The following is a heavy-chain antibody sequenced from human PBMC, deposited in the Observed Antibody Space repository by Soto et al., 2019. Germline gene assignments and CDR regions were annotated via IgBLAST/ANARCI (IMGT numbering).Heavy chain of an antibody. V-gene: IGHV3-11*01. CDR2: ISSSGSTI. CDR1: GFTFSDYY. CDR3: ARSIVDTAMVYYFDY. D-gene: IGHD5-18*01. Sequence: GGSLRLSCAASGFTFSDYYMSWIRQAPGKGLEWVSYISSSGSTIYYADSVKGRFTISRDNAKNSLYLQMNSLRAEDTAVYYCARSIVDTAMVYYFDYWGQGTLVTVAS. J-gene: IGHJ4*02.